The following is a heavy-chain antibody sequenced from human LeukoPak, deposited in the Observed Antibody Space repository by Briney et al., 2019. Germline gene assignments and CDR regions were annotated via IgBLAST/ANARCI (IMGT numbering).Heavy chain of an antibody. CDR3: ARCPLVEGPYYYYGMDV. CDR2: IYTSGST. D-gene: IGHD2-8*02. J-gene: IGHJ6*02. V-gene: IGHV4-4*07. Sequence: SETLSLTCTVSGGSISSYYWSWIRQPAGKGLEWIGRIYTSGSTNYNPSLKSRVTMSVDTSKNQFSLKLSSVTAADTAVYYCARCPLVEGPYYYYGMDVWGQGTTVTVSS. CDR1: GGSISSYY.